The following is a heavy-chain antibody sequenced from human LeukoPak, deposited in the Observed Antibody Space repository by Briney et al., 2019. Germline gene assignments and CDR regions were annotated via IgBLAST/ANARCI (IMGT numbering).Heavy chain of an antibody. J-gene: IGHJ4*02. CDR1: GYTFTGYY. V-gene: IGHV1-2*02. CDR3: ARARRMVATGDY. Sequence: ASVKVSCKASGYTFTGYYMHWVRQAPGQGLEWMGWINPNSGGTNYAQKFQGRVTMTRDASISTAYMELSRLRSDDTAVYYCARARRMVATGDYWGQGTLVTVSS. CDR2: INPNSGGT. D-gene: IGHD5-12*01.